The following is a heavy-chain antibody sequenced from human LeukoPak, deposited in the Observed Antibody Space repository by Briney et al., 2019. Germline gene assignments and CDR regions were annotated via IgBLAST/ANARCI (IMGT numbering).Heavy chain of an antibody. J-gene: IGHJ4*02. V-gene: IGHV3-30*18. CDR3: AKDRKSSGWYGALGY. CDR1: GFTFSSYG. CDR2: ISYDGSNK. Sequence: PGRSLRLSCSASGFTFSSYGMHWVRQAPGKGLEWVAVISYDGSNKYYADSVKGRFTISRDNSKNTLYLQMNSLRAEDTAVYYCAKDRKSSGWYGALGYWGQGTLVTVSS. D-gene: IGHD6-19*01.